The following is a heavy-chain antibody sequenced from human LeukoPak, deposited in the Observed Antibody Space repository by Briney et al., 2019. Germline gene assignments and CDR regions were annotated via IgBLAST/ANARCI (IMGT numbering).Heavy chain of an antibody. CDR2: IWYDGSNK. D-gene: IGHD3-10*01. CDR3: ARDYYGSDFNENWFDP. J-gene: IGHJ5*02. Sequence: GGSLRLSCAASGFTFGSYGMHWVRQAPGKGLEWVAVIWYDGSNKYYADSVKGRFTISRDNSKNTLYLQMDSLRAEDTAVYYCARDYYGSDFNENWFDPWGQGTLVTVSS. V-gene: IGHV3-33*01. CDR1: GFTFGSYG.